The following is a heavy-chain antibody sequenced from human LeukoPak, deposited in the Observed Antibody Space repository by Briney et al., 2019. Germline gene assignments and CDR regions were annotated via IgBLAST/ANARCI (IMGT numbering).Heavy chain of an antibody. D-gene: IGHD3-10*01. V-gene: IGHV4-39*07. Sequence: SETLSLTCTVSGGSISSSSYYWDWIRQPPGKGLEWIGNIYYSGSTYYNPSLKSRVTISVDTSKNQFSLKLSSVTAADTAVYYCARMGYYGSGSYFGEDWFDPWGQGTLVTVSS. CDR3: ARMGYYGSGSYFGEDWFDP. J-gene: IGHJ5*02. CDR1: GGSISSSSYY. CDR2: IYYSGST.